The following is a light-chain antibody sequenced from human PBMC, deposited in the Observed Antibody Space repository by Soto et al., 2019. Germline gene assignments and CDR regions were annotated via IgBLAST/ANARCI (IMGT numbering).Light chain of an antibody. CDR3: QQSYRTPYP. CDR1: QRIGTY. CDR2: PIS. V-gene: IGKV1-39*01. Sequence: IQMTQSPSSLSASVGDRVTITCRASQRIGTYLNWYQQRPGKAPKLLISPISTLQRGVPSRFIGSGSGTDFTLTITGLQPEDFETYYCQQSYRTPYPFGQRTKLEIK. J-gene: IGKJ2*01.